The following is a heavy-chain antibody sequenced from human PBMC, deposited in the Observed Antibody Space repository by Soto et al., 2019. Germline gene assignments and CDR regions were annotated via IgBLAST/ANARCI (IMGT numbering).Heavy chain of an antibody. J-gene: IGHJ6*02. CDR2: INAGNGNT. CDR1: GYTFTSYA. V-gene: IGHV1-3*05. CDR3: AREGYSYEGMDV. Sequence: QVQLVQSGAEEKKPGASVKVSCKASGYTFTSYAMHWVRQAPGQRLEWMGWINAGNGNTKYSHKFQGRGTITRETSASTAYMELSSLRYEDTAVYYCAREGYSYEGMDVWGQGTTVTVSS. D-gene: IGHD5-18*01.